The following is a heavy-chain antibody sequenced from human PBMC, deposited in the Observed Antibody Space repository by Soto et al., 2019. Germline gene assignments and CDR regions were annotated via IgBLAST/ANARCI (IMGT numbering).Heavy chain of an antibody. CDR2: INHSGST. J-gene: IGHJ6*03. CDR1: GGSFSGYY. CDR3: ARGVREQLVRGSYYYYMDV. Sequence: QVQLQQWGAGLLKPSETLSLTCAVYGGSFSGYYWSWIRQPPGKGLEWIGEINHSGSTNYNPSLKSRVSISVDTSKNQFSLKLSSVTAADTAVYYCARGVREQLVRGSYYYYMDVWGKGTTVTVSS. V-gene: IGHV4-34*01. D-gene: IGHD6-6*01.